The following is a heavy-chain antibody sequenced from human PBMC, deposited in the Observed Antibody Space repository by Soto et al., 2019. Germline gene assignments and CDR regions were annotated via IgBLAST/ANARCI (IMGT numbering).Heavy chain of an antibody. CDR2: IYRDDDK. Sequence: QITLKESGPTLVKPTQTLTLTCTFSGISPSTTGVGVGWIRQPPGKALEWLALIYRDDDKRYSPSLKSRLTITKDTSKNQVVLTMANMDPVDTATYYCAHTKDSSNWYRGSYFDSWGQGTLVTVSS. J-gene: IGHJ4*02. D-gene: IGHD6-13*01. CDR3: AHTKDSSNWYRGSYFDS. V-gene: IGHV2-5*02. CDR1: GISPSTTGVG.